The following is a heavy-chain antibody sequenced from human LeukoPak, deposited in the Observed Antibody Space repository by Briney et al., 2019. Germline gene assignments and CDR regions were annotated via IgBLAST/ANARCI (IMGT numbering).Heavy chain of an antibody. CDR2: ISAYNGNT. CDR1: GYSFSSYS. D-gene: IGHD2-15*01. Sequence: GASVKVSCKASGYSFSSYSISWVRQAPGQGLEWMGWISAYNGNTNYAQKLQGRVTMTTDTSTSTAYMELRSLRSDDTAVYYCARDGNIVVVEKMRAGYYYYMDVWGKGTTVTISS. CDR3: ARDGNIVVVEKMRAGYYYYMDV. V-gene: IGHV1-18*01. J-gene: IGHJ6*03.